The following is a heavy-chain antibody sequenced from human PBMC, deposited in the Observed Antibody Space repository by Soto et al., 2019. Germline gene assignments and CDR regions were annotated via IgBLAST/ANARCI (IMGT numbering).Heavy chain of an antibody. CDR3: GREYFDSRGTPPGD. CDR1: GYTFTHYY. V-gene: IGHV1-46*01. Sequence: QVQLVHSGAEVKKPGASVKVSCKTPGYTFTHYYMHWVRLAPGQGLEWMGVINPGGGYTTYAQKFQGRVTMTRDTSTSTVYMELSSLKSEDTAVYYCGREYFDSRGTPPGDWGQATLVTVSS. CDR2: INPGGGYT. D-gene: IGHD3-22*01. J-gene: IGHJ4*02.